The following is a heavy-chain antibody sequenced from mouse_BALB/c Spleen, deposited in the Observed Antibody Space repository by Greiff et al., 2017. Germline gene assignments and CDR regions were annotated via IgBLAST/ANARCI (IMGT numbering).Heavy chain of an antibody. D-gene: IGHD2-4*01. J-gene: IGHJ3*01. CDR2: IDPANGNT. CDR3: AYDYDGGVWFAY. V-gene: IGHV14-3*02. CDR1: GFNIKDTY. Sequence: EVQLQQSGAELVKPGASVKLSCTASGFNIKDTYMHWVKQRPEQGLEWIGRIDPANGNTKYDPKFQGKATITADTSSNTAYLQLSSLTSEDTAVYYGAYDYDGGVWFAYWGQGTLVTVSA.